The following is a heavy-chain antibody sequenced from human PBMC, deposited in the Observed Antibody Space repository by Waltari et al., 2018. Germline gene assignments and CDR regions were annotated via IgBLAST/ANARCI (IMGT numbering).Heavy chain of an antibody. V-gene: IGHV4-4*07. CDR2: IYTSGST. J-gene: IGHJ6*02. Sequence: QVQLQESGPGLVKPSETLSLTCTVPGGPISSYYLSWIRPPAGKGLEWIGRIYTSGSTNYNPSLKSRVTMSVDTSKNQFSLKLSSVTAADTAVYYCARGLAVAGDGMDVWGQGTTVTVSS. CDR1: GGPISSYY. CDR3: ARGLAVAGDGMDV. D-gene: IGHD6-19*01.